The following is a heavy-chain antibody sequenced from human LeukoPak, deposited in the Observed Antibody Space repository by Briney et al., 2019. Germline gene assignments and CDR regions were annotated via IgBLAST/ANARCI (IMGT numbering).Heavy chain of an antibody. J-gene: IGHJ4*02. CDR2: ISYDGSNK. D-gene: IGHD5-18*01. V-gene: IGHV3-30*18. Sequence: PGGSLRLSCAASGFSFSSYGMRWVRQAPGKGLEWVAVISYDGSNKYYADSVKGRFTISRDNSKSTLYLQMDSLRAEDTALYYCAKTSTAMVSPFDYWGQGTLVTVSS. CDR1: GFSFSSYG. CDR3: AKTSTAMVSPFDY.